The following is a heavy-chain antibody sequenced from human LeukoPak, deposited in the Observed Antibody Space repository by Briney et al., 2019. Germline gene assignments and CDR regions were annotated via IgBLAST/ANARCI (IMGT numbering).Heavy chain of an antibody. D-gene: IGHD3/OR15-3a*01. J-gene: IGHJ4*02. CDR2: IRFDGTNR. CDR1: GFTVSNHI. CDR3: ARDAYHSGDLDQ. Sequence: PGGSLRLSCAASGFTVSNHIMLWVRQAPGKGLEWVSFIRFDGTNRHYVDSVKGRFTISRDNPNNMLYLQMNSLKFDDTAVYYCARDAYHSGDLDQWGEGTLVIVSS. V-gene: IGHV3-30*02.